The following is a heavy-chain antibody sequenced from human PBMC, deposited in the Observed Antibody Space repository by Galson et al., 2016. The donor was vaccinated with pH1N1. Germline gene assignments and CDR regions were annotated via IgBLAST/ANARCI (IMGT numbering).Heavy chain of an antibody. Sequence: SLRLSCAASGFAFDDFAMHWVRHVPGKGLEWVSGISRNGNSIGYADSVKGRFTISRDSAKKSLFPQMNSLRVEDTALYYCAKGAGRDYFGSGSFNYWGQGTQVTVSS. J-gene: IGHJ4*02. V-gene: IGHV3-9*01. CDR2: ISRNGNSI. CDR3: AKGAGRDYFGSGSFNY. CDR1: GFAFDDFA. D-gene: IGHD3-10*01.